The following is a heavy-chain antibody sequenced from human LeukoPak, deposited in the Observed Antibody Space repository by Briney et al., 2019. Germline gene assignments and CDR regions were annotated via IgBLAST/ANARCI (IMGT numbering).Heavy chain of an antibody. CDR2: MNPNSGNT. V-gene: IGHV1-8*03. J-gene: IGHJ6*03. CDR3: ARAYYYYYYMDV. Sequence: ASVKVSCKAFGYTFTSYDINWVRQATGQGLEWMGWMNPNSGNTGYAQKFQGRVTITRNTSISTAYMELSSLRSEDTAVYYCARAYYYYYYMDVWGKGTTVTVSS. CDR1: GYTFTSYD.